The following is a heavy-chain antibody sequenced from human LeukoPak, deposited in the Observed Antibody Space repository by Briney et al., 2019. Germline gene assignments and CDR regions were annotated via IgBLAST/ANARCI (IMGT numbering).Heavy chain of an antibody. CDR2: IIPILGIA. J-gene: IGHJ4*02. Sequence: GPSVKVSCKASGRILSSYAISWVRQAPGQGLEWMGRIIPILGIANYAQKFQGRVTITADKSTSTAYMDLSSLRSEDTAVYYCARDLPPYYFDYWGQGTLVTVSS. CDR1: GRILSSYA. CDR3: ARDLPPYYFDY. V-gene: IGHV1-69*04.